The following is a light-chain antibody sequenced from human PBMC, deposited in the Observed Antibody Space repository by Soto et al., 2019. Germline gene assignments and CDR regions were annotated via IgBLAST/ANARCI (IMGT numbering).Light chain of an antibody. CDR1: QGISNS. J-gene: IGKJ1*01. CDR2: AAS. CDR3: QKYYMVAWP. Sequence: DIQMTQSPSSLSAPVGDRVTITCRASQGISNSLAWYQQTPGQVPKLLLYAASTLQSGVPSRFSGSGSGTDFTLTISSLQPEDVEIYYCQKYYMVAWPFGQGTQVEIK. V-gene: IGKV1-27*01.